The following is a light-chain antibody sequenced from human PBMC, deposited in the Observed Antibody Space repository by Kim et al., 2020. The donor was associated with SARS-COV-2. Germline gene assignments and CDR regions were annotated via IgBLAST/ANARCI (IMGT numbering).Light chain of an antibody. V-gene: IGKV3-11*01. Sequence: SQGERATRSCRANQSVSNNLAWYQQKLGQTPRLLIYDASKRATGIPARFSGSGSGTDFTLTISSLEPEDFAVYFCQQRSNWHPITFGPGTKVDIK. CDR1: QSVSNN. CDR2: DAS. J-gene: IGKJ3*01. CDR3: QQRSNWHPIT.